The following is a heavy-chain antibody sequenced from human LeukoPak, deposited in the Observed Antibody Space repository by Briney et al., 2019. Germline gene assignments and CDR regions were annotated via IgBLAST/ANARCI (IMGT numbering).Heavy chain of an antibody. CDR2: ISSSSSTI. CDR1: GFTFSSYS. D-gene: IGHD3-22*01. J-gene: IGHJ3*02. CDR3: AREYYYDSPDAFDI. V-gene: IGHV3-48*02. Sequence: GGSLRLSCAASGFTFSSYSMNWVRQAPGKGLEWVSYISSSSSTIYYADSVKGRLTISRDNAKNSLYLQMNSLRDEDTAVYYCAREYYYDSPDAFDIWGQGTMVTVSS.